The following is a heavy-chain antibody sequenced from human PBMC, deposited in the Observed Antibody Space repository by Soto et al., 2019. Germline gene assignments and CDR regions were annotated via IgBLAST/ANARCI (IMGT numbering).Heavy chain of an antibody. CDR1: GFNFNTYC. J-gene: IGHJ4*02. V-gene: IGHV3-30*13. D-gene: IGHD1-26*01. CDR2: IFPNGRDK. Sequence: QVQLVQSGGGVVQPGRSLRLSCAASGFNFNTYCMHWVRQAPGKGLEWVAMIFPNGRDKEYADSVKGRFTISRDNSIKRMYLQMDSLRPEDTAVYYCARDDEHGSKCDLAYWGQGALVTVSS. CDR3: ARDDEHGSKCDLAY.